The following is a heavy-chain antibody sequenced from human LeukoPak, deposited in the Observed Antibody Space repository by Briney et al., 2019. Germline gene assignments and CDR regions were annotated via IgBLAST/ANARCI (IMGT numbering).Heavy chain of an antibody. CDR2: IYHSGST. J-gene: IGHJ5*02. CDR1: GGSISSGGYY. V-gene: IGHV4-30-2*01. CDR3: ARDQDYYGSGSHGPDH. Sequence: SQTLSLTCTVSGGSISSGGYYWSWIRQPPGKGLEWIGYIYHSGSTFYNPSLKSRVTISVDPSKNQFSLKLSSVIVADTAVYYCARDQDYYGSGSHGPDHWGQGILVTVSS. D-gene: IGHD3-10*01.